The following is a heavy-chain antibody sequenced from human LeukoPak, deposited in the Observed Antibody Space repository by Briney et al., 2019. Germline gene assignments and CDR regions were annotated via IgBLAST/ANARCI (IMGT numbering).Heavy chain of an antibody. D-gene: IGHD3-3*01. CDR1: GFTFSSYG. CDR2: ISYDGSNK. CDR3: AELGLRFFEGLLYDLYDY. Sequence: GGSLRLSCAASGFTFSSYGMHWVRQAPGKGLEWVAVISYDGSNKYYADSVKGRFTISRDNSKNTLYLQMNSLRAEDTAVYYCAELGLRFFEGLLYDLYDYWGQGTLVTVSS. V-gene: IGHV3-30*18. J-gene: IGHJ4*02.